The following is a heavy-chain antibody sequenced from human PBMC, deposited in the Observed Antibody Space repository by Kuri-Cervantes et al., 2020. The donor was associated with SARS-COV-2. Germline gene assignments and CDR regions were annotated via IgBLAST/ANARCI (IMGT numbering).Heavy chain of an antibody. J-gene: IGHJ3*02. Sequence: GSLRLSCTVSGGSISSYYWSWIRQPAGKGLEWIGSIYYSGSTYYNPSLKSRVTISVDTSKNQFSLKLSSVTAADTAVYYCARLPNDFWSGYQGAFDIWGQGTMVTVSS. CDR1: GGSISSYY. CDR2: IYYSGST. CDR3: ARLPNDFWSGYQGAFDI. V-gene: IGHV4-59*05. D-gene: IGHD3-3*01.